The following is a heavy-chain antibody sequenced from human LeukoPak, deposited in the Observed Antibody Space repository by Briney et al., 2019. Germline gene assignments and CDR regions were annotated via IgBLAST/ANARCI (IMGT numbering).Heavy chain of an antibody. CDR2: IYSPGTN. D-gene: IGHD3-3*01. CDR1: AGSINSGDYY. V-gene: IGHV4-61*02. Sequence: SQTLSLTCTVSAGSINSGDYYWSWIRQPPGKGLELIGRIYSPGTNYNYNPSVKSRVTISIDTSKNQFSLKLSTVTAADTAAYYCARGYSFLELGPTDAFDIWGQGTIVTVSS. CDR3: ARGYSFLELGPTDAFDI. J-gene: IGHJ3*02.